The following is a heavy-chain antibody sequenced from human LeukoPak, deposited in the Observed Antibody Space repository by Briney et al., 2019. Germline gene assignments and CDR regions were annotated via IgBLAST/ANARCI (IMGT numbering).Heavy chain of an antibody. CDR3: ARGRRCIYGNTRKRYSSGCHFDY. CDR2: IYYSGST. J-gene: IGHJ4*02. Sequence: PSETLSLTCTVSGGSISSSSYYWGWIRQPPGKGLEWIGSIYYSGSTYYNPSLKSRVTISVDTSKNQFSLKLSSVTAADTAVYYCARGRRCIYGNTRKRYSSGCHFDYWGQGTLVTVSS. CDR1: GGSISSSSYY. V-gene: IGHV4-39*07. D-gene: IGHD6-19*01.